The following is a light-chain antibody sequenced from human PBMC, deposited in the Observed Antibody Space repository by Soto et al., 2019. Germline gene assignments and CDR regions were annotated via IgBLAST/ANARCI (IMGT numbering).Light chain of an antibody. CDR1: QSVSSNY. J-gene: IGKJ3*01. V-gene: IGKV3-20*01. CDR2: GAS. Sequence: EIVLTQSPGTLSLSPGERATLSCRASQSVSSNYLAWYQQKPGQAPRLLIYGASNRATGIPDRFSGSASGTDFTLTISRLEPEDFAVYYCQQYGSSPLFGPGTKVDIK. CDR3: QQYGSSPL.